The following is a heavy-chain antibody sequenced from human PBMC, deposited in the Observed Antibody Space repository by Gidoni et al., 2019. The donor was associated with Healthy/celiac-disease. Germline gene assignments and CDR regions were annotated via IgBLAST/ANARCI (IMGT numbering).Heavy chain of an antibody. Sequence: QVQLVESGGGVVQPGRSLRLSCAASGFTFSRYGMHWVRQAPGKGLEWVAVISYDGSNKYYADSVKGRFTISRDNSKNTLYLQMNSLRAEDTAVYYCAKDKYYYDSSGYYPDYWGQGTLVTVSS. J-gene: IGHJ4*02. V-gene: IGHV3-30*18. CDR1: GFTFSRYG. CDR2: ISYDGSNK. CDR3: AKDKYYYDSSGYYPDY. D-gene: IGHD3-22*01.